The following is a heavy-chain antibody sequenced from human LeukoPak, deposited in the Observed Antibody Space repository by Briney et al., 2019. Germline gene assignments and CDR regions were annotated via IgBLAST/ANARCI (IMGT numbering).Heavy chain of an antibody. CDR3: ARTAGRGNFDY. D-gene: IGHD1-26*01. CDR1: GGSVSSGDYY. J-gene: IGHJ4*02. Sequence: SETLSLTCTVSGGSVSSGDYYWSWIRQPPGKGLEWIGYIYYSGSTYYNPSLKSRVTISVDTSKNQFSLKLSSVTAADTAVYYCARTAGRGNFDYWGQGTLVTASS. CDR2: IYYSGST. V-gene: IGHV4-30-4*08.